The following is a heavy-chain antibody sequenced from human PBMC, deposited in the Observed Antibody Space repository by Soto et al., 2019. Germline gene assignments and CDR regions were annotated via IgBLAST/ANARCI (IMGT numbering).Heavy chain of an antibody. V-gene: IGHV3-30*03. J-gene: IGHJ4*02. D-gene: IGHD2-21*02. CDR3: ARVATRLQSMEVLEY. CDR2: LSFDGTAE. Sequence: QVQLVESGGGVVQPGTSLRLSCKASGFIFRDYLIHWVRLAPGKGLEWLAVLSFDGTAEYYADSTRGRFTISRDIPKSTTYLVINNVRREDTAMYYCARVATRLQSMEVLEYWGQGTLVTVPS. CDR1: GFIFRDYL.